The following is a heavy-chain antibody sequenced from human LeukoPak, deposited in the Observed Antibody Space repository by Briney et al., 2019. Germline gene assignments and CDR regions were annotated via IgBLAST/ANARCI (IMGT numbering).Heavy chain of an antibody. D-gene: IGHD6-13*01. CDR1: GVSFSDYY. CDR3: ARGLYSSSWPDAFDI. CDR2: LSYSGST. Sequence: PSETLSLTCTVFGVSFSDYYWSWIRQPPGKGLELIGYLSYSGSTNYNPSLKSRVTISVDTSKNQFSLKLSSVTAADTAVYYCARGLYSSSWPDAFDIWGQGTMVTVSS. V-gene: IGHV4-59*01. J-gene: IGHJ3*02.